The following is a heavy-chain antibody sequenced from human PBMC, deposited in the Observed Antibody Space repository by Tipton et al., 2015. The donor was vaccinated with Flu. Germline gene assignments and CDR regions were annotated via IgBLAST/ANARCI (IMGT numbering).Heavy chain of an antibody. D-gene: IGHD3-10*01. J-gene: IGHJ4*02. Sequence: TLSLTCTVSGGSMSSYYWSWIRQPAGKGLEWIGRIYTSGSAIHNPSLKSRATMSVDTSKNQFSLKLSSVTAADTAVYYCARASGSGTYVIFDYWGQGTLVTVSS. CDR1: GGSMSSYY. CDR3: ARASGSGTYVIFDY. CDR2: IYTSGSA. V-gene: IGHV4-4*07.